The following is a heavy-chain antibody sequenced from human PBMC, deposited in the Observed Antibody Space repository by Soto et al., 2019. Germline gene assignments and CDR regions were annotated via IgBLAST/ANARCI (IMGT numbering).Heavy chain of an antibody. D-gene: IGHD3-22*01. J-gene: IGHJ4*02. Sequence: PSETLSLTCTVSGGSINSYRWSWIRQPPGKGLEWIGYIYYSGSTNYNPSLKSRVTISVDTSKNQFSLRLSSVTAADTAVYYCARLYYYDSSDTYYFDYWGQGTLVTVS. V-gene: IGHV4-59*01. CDR2: IYYSGST. CDR1: GGSINSYR. CDR3: ARLYYYDSSDTYYFDY.